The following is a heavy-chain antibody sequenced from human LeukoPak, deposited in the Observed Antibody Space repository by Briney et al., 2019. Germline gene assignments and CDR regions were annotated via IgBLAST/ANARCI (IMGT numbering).Heavy chain of an antibody. V-gene: IGHV3-48*01. CDR1: GFTFSSYS. D-gene: IGHD3-16*01. CDR3: ARDYPTFGGGFNWFDP. Sequence: PGGSLRLSCAASGFTFSSYSMNWVRQAPGKGLEWVSYISSSSSTIYYADSVKGRFTISRDNAKNSLYLQMNSLRAEDTAVYYCARDYPTFGGGFNWFDPWGQGTLVTVSS. J-gene: IGHJ5*02. CDR2: ISSSSSTI.